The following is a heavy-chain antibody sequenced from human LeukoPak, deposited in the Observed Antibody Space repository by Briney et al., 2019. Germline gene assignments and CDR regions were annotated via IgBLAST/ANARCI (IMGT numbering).Heavy chain of an antibody. D-gene: IGHD3-22*01. CDR3: ARDDNLSDSSGYEPKFDC. Sequence: GASVTVSSKASGYTSTSYGISWVRQAPGQGLEWMGWISAYNGNTNYAQQFQGRVTMTTDTSTTTVYMELRSLRSDDTAVYYCARDDNLSDSSGYEPKFDCWGQGTLVTVSS. CDR2: ISAYNGNT. CDR1: GYTSTSYG. J-gene: IGHJ4*02. V-gene: IGHV1-18*01.